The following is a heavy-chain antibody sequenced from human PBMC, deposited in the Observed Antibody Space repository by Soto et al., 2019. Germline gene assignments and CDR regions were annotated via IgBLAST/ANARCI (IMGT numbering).Heavy chain of an antibody. CDR2: IYYIGTT. CDR3: ARVSGDYAPWFDP. V-gene: IGHV4-30-4*01. D-gene: IGHD4-17*01. Sequence: QLQLQESCPGLVKPSQTLSLTCSVSGASINSGGNYYWSWVRQRPGKGLEWIGYIYYIGTTYYNPSLMSRVSISVDSSQIQFSLTLTSVTAADTAAYYCARVSGDYAPWFDPWGQGTLVTVSS. J-gene: IGHJ5*02. CDR1: GASINSGGNYY.